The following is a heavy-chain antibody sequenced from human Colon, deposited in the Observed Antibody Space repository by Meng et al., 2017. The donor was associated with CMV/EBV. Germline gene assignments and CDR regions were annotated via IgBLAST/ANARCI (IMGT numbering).Heavy chain of an antibody. CDR3: VRVYEYSSSWGMDY. D-gene: IGHD6-6*01. V-gene: IGHV1-18*01. CDR2: ISADNVHT. CDR1: CYIFSNYG. J-gene: IGHJ4*02. Sequence: QVHLVESGRWIEQPVASVKVSCKTSCYIFSNYGIRWVRQAPGQGLEWMGRISADNVHTRHAKNVQDRVTMTTDTSTSTHYMELRNLRPDDTAVYYCVRVYEYSSSWGMDYWGQGTLVTVSS.